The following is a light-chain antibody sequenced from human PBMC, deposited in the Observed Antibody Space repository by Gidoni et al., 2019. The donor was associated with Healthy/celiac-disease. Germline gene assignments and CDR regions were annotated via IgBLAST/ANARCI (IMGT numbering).Light chain of an antibody. J-gene: IGKJ4*01. CDR3: QQSYSTSLT. CDR2: AAS. CDR1: QSISSY. Sequence: DIKMTQSPSSLSASVGDRVTITCRASQSISSYLNWYQQKPGKAPKLLIYAASSLQSGVPSRVSGSGSGTDFTLTISRLQPEDFATYYCQQSYSTSLTFXGXTKVEIK. V-gene: IGKV1-39*01.